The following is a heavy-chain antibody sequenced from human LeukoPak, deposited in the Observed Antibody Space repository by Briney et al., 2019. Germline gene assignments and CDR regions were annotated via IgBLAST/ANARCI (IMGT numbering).Heavy chain of an antibody. CDR2: ITSRGTTI. J-gene: IGHJ4*02. CDR3: ARGGINYGFDY. Sequence: GGSLRLSCAASGFTFNTYTMNWVRQAPGKGLEWLSYITSRGTTIYYADSVRGRFTISRDNAKNSLFLQMNSLRAEDTAVYYCARGGINYGFDYWGQGNLVTVS. CDR1: GFTFNTYT. D-gene: IGHD3-16*01. V-gene: IGHV3-48*01.